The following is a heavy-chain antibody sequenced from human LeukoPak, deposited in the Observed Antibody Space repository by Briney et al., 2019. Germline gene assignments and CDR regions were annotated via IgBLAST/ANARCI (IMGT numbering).Heavy chain of an antibody. J-gene: IGHJ5*02. V-gene: IGHV3-48*03. CDR2: ISSSGSTI. D-gene: IGHD1-1*01. Sequence: PGGSLRLSCAASGFTFSSYEMNWVRQAPGKGLEWVSYISSSGSTIYYADSVKGRFTISRDNAKNSLYLQMNSLRAEDTAVYYCARALYNWNGNWFDPWGQGTLVTVSS. CDR3: ARALYNWNGNWFDP. CDR1: GFTFSSYE.